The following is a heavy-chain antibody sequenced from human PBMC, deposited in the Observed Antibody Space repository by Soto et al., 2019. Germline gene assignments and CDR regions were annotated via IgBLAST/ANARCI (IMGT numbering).Heavy chain of an antibody. CDR2: IKSKTDGGTT. Sequence: LRVSCGAAGVTSINAWMTWVRQAPGKGLEWVGRIKSKTDGGTTDYAAPVKGRFTLSRDDSKNTLYLQMNSLKTEDSAVYYCTTVSPPGWGQGTLVTVSS. V-gene: IGHV3-15*01. J-gene: IGHJ1*01. CDR3: TTVSPPG. CDR1: GVTSINAW.